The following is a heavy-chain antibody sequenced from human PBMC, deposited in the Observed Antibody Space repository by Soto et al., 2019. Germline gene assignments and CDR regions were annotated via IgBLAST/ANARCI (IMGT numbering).Heavy chain of an antibody. CDR1: GYTFTSYG. D-gene: IGHD4-17*01. CDR3: ARFKSMTTVTTYHYGMDV. CDR2: ISGYNGNT. V-gene: IGHV1-18*01. J-gene: IGHJ6*02. Sequence: ASVKVSCKASGYTFTSYGMNWVRQAPGQGLEWMGWISGYNGNTNYAQKLQGRVTMTTDTSTSTVYMELSSLRSDDTAVYYCARFKSMTTVTTYHYGMDVWGQGTTVTVSS.